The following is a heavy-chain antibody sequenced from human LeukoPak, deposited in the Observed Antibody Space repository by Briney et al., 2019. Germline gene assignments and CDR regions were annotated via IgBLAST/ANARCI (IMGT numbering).Heavy chain of an antibody. J-gene: IGHJ3*02. CDR3: ARDGYCSGGSCYNDAFDI. V-gene: IGHV3-66*01. Sequence: PGGSLRLSCAASGFTVSSNYMSWVRQAPGKGLEWVSVIYSGGSTYYADSVKGRFTISRDNSKNTLYLQLISLRAEDTAVYYCARDGYCSGGSCYNDAFDIWGQGTMVTVSS. CDR1: GFTVSSNY. D-gene: IGHD2-15*01. CDR2: IYSGGST.